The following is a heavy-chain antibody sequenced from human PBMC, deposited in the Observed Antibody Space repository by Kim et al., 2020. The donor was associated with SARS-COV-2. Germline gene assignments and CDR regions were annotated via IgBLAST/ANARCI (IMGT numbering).Heavy chain of an antibody. V-gene: IGHV4-34*01. Sequence: SETLSLTCAVYGGSFSGYYWSWIRQPPGKGLEWIGEINHSGSTNYNPSLKSRVTISVDTSKNQFSLKLSSVTSADTAVYYCARGQSGITMIVVVNAYYHYYMEVWGKETTVTVSS. J-gene: IGHJ6*03. CDR1: GGSFSGYY. CDR3: ARGQSGITMIVVVNAYYHYYMEV. CDR2: INHSGST. D-gene: IGHD3-22*01.